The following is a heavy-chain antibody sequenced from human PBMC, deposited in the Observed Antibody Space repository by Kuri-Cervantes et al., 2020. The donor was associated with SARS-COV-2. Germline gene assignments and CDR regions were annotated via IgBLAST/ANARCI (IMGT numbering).Heavy chain of an antibody. J-gene: IGHJ4*02. CDR3: VRDGDHWNFDY. CDR2: MNSGGRT. D-gene: IGHD1-1*01. CDR1: GFTLTNYG. Sequence: GGSLRLSCSASGFTLTNYGMTWVRQAPGKGLEWVSAMNSGGRTNYADSVKGRFTISRDTTGNTLFLQMNSLRAEDTAVYYCVRDGDHWNFDYWGQGTLVTVSS. V-gene: IGHV3-23*01.